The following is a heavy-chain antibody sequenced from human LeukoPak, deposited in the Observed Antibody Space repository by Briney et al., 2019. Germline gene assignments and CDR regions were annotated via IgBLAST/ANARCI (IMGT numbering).Heavy chain of an antibody. Sequence: ASVKVSCKVSGYTLTELSMHWVRQAPGKGLEWMGGFDPEDGETIYAQKFQGRVTMTRDTSISTAYMELSRLRSDDTAVYYCAREASILNCSSTSCYDYWGQGTLVTVSS. J-gene: IGHJ4*02. CDR3: AREASILNCSSTSCYDY. CDR2: FDPEDGET. CDR1: GYTLTELS. D-gene: IGHD2-2*01. V-gene: IGHV1-24*01.